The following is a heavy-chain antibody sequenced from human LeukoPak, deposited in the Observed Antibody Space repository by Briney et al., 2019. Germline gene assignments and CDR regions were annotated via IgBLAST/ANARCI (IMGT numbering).Heavy chain of an antibody. J-gene: IGHJ6*02. V-gene: IGHV3-23*01. CDR1: GFTFSSYA. Sequence: SGGSLRLSCAASGFTFSSYAMSWVRQAPGKGLEWVSAISGSGGSTYYADSVKGRFTISRDNSKNTLYLQMNSLRAEDTAVYYCAKDLAFLGNLRYGMDVWGQGTTVTVSS. D-gene: IGHD3-3*01. CDR3: AKDLAFLGNLRYGMDV. CDR2: ISGSGGST.